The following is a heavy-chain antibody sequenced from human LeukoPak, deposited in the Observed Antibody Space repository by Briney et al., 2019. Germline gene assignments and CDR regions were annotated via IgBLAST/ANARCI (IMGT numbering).Heavy chain of an antibody. J-gene: IGHJ4*02. CDR2: IINDGSRT. D-gene: IGHD5-24*01. V-gene: IGHV3-74*03. CDR3: ARSDGGFDY. Sequence: PGGSLRLSCAASGFTFSSYWMHWVRQAPGKGLVWVSHIINDGSRTTYADSVKGRFTISRDNAKNMVYLQMNSLRAEGTAVYYCARSDGGFDYWGQGTLVTVSA. CDR1: GFTFSSYW.